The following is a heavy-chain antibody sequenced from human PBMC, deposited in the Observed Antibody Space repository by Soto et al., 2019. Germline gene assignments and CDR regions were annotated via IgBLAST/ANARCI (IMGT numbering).Heavy chain of an antibody. V-gene: IGHV3-30*18. CDR1: GFTFSSYG. Sequence: PGGSLRLSCAASGFTFSSYGMHWVRQAPGKGLEWVAVISYDGSNKYYADSVKGRFTISRDNSKNTLYLQMNSLRAEDTAVYYCAKDSYDFWSGYLPPYYYYYYGMDVWGQGTTVTVSS. J-gene: IGHJ6*02. CDR2: ISYDGSNK. D-gene: IGHD3-3*01. CDR3: AKDSYDFWSGYLPPYYYYYYGMDV.